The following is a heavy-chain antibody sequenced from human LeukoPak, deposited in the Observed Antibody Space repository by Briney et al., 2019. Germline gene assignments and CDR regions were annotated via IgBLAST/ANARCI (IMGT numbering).Heavy chain of an antibody. D-gene: IGHD2-8*01. V-gene: IGHV3-21*01. CDR3: ARDCTNGVCFRFDP. J-gene: IGHJ5*02. Sequence: ISSSSTYIYYADSVKGRFTISRDNAKNSLYMQMNSLRAEDTAVYYCARDCTNGVCFRFDPWGQGTLATVSS. CDR2: ISSSSTYI.